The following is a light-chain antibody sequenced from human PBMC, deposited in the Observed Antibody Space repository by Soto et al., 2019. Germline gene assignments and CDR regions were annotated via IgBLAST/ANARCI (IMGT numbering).Light chain of an antibody. Sequence: EVVLTQSPATLSVSPGERATLSCRASQAVDDYLVWYHQKPGQAPRLLIYDVSNRAPGIPARFSGGGSGTDFTLTISSLEPEDFAVYYCQQRRNWPPFTFGQGTKVEVK. CDR2: DVS. CDR3: QQRRNWPPFT. J-gene: IGKJ2*01. V-gene: IGKV3-11*01. CDR1: QAVDDY.